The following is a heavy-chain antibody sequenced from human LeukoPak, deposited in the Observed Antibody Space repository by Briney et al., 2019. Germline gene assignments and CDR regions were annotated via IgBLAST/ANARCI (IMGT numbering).Heavy chain of an antibody. CDR2: IYYSGST. V-gene: IGHV4-31*03. J-gene: IGHJ5*02. CDR3: ASLWSTDPKDWFDP. Sequence: SETLSLTCTVSGGSISSGGYYWSWIRQHPGKGLEWIGYIYYSGSTYYNPSLKSRVTISVDTSKNQFSLKLSTVTAADTAVYYCASLWSTDPKDWFDPWGQGTLVTVSS. CDR1: GGSISSGGYY. D-gene: IGHD3-10*01.